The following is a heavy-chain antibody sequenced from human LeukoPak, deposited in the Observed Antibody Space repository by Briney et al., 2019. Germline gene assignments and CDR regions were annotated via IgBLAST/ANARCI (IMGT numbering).Heavy chain of an antibody. CDR1: GFTFNNYP. J-gene: IGHJ4*02. V-gene: IGHV3-30-3*01. CDR3: ARALHWWLLDY. CDR2: ISYDGSNK. Sequence: GGSLRLSCAASGFTFNNYPMHWVRQAPGKGLEWVAVISYDGSNKYYADSVKGRFTISRNNSKNTLYLQMNSLRAEDTAVYYCARALHWWLLDYWGQGTLVTVSS. D-gene: IGHD5-12*01.